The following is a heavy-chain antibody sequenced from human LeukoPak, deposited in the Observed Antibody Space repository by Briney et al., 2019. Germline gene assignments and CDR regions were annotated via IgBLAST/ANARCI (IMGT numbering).Heavy chain of an antibody. V-gene: IGHV3-74*01. CDR1: GFSFNSYW. Sequence: GGSLRLSCAASGFSFNSYWMHWVRQVPGKGLVWVSRINSDGSTTSYADSVKGRFTISRDNAKNTLYLQMNSLRDEDTAIYYCARAQAVAGTGGFDPWGQGTLVTVSS. D-gene: IGHD6-19*01. J-gene: IGHJ5*02. CDR3: ARAQAVAGTGGFDP. CDR2: INSDGSTT.